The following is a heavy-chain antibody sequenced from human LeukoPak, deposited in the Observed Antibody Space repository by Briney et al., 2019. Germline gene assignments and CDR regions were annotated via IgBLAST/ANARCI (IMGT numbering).Heavy chain of an antibody. V-gene: IGHV4-4*02. Sequence: PSGTLSLTCAVSGGSISSSNWWSWVRQPPGKGLEWIGEIYHSGSTNYNPSLKSRVTISVDKSKNQFSLKLSSVTAADTAVYYCARGNYYDSTTYYRAFDIWGQGTMVTVSS. J-gene: IGHJ3*02. CDR3: ARGNYYDSTTYYRAFDI. CDR2: IYHSGST. D-gene: IGHD3-22*01. CDR1: GGSISSSNW.